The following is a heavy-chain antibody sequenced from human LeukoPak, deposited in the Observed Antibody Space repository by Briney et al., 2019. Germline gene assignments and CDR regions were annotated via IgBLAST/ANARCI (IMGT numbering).Heavy chain of an antibody. Sequence: SVKVSCKASGGTFSSYAISWVRQAPGQGLEWMGGIIPMFGTANYAQKFQGRVTITTDESTSTAYMELSSLRSEDTAVYYCARDRGYCSSTSCSLFDYWGQGTLVTVSS. V-gene: IGHV1-69*05. CDR3: ARDRGYCSSTSCSLFDY. J-gene: IGHJ4*02. CDR1: GGTFSSYA. CDR2: IIPMFGTA. D-gene: IGHD2-2*01.